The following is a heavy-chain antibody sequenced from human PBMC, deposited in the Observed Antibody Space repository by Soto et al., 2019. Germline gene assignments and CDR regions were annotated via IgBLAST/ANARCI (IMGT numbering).Heavy chain of an antibody. Sequence: GASVKVSCKASGYTYTSYDINWVRQATGQGLEWMGWMNPNSGNTGYAQKFQGRVTMTRNTSISTAYMELSSLRSEDTAVYYCATYSSGWYKWYDAFDIWGQGTMVTVSS. J-gene: IGHJ3*02. CDR3: ATYSSGWYKWYDAFDI. D-gene: IGHD6-19*01. CDR1: GYTYTSYD. V-gene: IGHV1-8*01. CDR2: MNPNSGNT.